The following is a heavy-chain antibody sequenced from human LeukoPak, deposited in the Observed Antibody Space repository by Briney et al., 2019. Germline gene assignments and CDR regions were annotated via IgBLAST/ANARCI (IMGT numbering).Heavy chain of an antibody. V-gene: IGHV4-59*01. CDR2: ISYSGST. J-gene: IGHJ4*02. D-gene: IGHD1-26*01. CDR1: GDSISSYH. CDR3: ARAIVGAPMAIGY. Sequence: SETLSLTCTVSGDSISSYHWSWIRQPPGKGLEWIGYISYSGSTNYNPSLKSRVTISVDTSKNQFSLKLSSVTAADTAVYYCARAIVGAPMAIGYWGQGTLVTVSS.